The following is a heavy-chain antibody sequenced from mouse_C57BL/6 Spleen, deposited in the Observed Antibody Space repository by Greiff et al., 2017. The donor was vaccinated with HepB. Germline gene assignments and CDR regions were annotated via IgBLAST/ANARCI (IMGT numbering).Heavy chain of an antibody. D-gene: IGHD1-1*01. CDR3: AREGLRAGFAY. J-gene: IGHJ3*01. CDR2: INHDGSST. V-gene: IGHV5-16*01. Sequence: EVQVVESEGGLVQPGSSMKLSCTASGFTFSGYYMAWVRQVPEKGLEWVANINHDGSSTYYLDSLKSRFIISRDNAKNILYLQMSSLKSEDTATYYCAREGLRAGFAYWGQGTLVTVSA. CDR1: GFTFSGYY.